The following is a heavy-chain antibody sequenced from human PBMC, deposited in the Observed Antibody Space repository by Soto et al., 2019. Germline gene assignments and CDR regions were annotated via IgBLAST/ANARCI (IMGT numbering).Heavy chain of an antibody. J-gene: IGHJ4*02. CDR2: IKQDGSEK. CDR1: GFTFSSYW. Sequence: VQLVESGGGLVQPGGSLRLSCAASGFTFSSYWMSWVRQAPGKGLEWVANIKQDGSEKYYVDSVKGRFTISRDNAKNSLYLQMNSLRAEDTAVYYCARDLGYSYGNNYFDYWGQGTLVTVSS. D-gene: IGHD5-18*01. CDR3: ARDLGYSYGNNYFDY. V-gene: IGHV3-7*01.